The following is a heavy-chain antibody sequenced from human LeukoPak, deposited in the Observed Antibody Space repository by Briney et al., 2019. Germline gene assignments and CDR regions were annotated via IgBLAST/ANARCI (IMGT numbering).Heavy chain of an antibody. D-gene: IGHD3-22*01. J-gene: IGHJ4*02. CDR2: IDTSGNT. CDR1: GGSISSYY. Sequence: SETLSLTCTVSGGSISSYYWSWIRQPAGKGLEWIGRIDTSGNTNYKPSLKSRVTMSVDTSKNQFSLKLSSVTAADTAVYYCARHSGSYYYDSSGYDWGQGTLVTVSS. CDR3: ARHSGSYYYDSSGYD. V-gene: IGHV4-4*07.